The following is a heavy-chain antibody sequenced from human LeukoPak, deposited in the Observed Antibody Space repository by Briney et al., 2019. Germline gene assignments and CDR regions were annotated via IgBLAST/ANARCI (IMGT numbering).Heavy chain of an antibody. J-gene: IGHJ4*02. CDR3: ARQDYYDSSGYPFDY. Sequence: SETLSLTCTVSGGSISSYYWSWIRQPPGKGLEWIGCIYYSGSTNYNPSLKSRVTISVDTSKNQFSLKLSAVTAAATAVYYCARQDYYDSSGYPFDYWGQGTLVTVSS. CDR1: GGSISSYY. D-gene: IGHD3-22*01. V-gene: IGHV4-59*08. CDR2: IYYSGST.